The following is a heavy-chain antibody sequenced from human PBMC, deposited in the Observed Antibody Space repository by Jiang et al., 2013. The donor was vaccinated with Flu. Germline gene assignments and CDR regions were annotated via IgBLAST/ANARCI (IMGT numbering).Heavy chain of an antibody. Sequence: VESGGGVVQPGRSLRLSCSASGFIFSNYVMYWVRQSPGKGLEWVALISSGGGSKMYADSVKGRFTISRDNAKNTLFLQMNRLGTDDTAVYYCTRHGGPDSVFGGVSSFFFDFWGQGTHVTVSS. CDR1: GFIFSNYV. J-gene: IGHJ4*02. CDR2: ISSGGGSK. CDR3: TRHGGPDSVFGGVSSFFFDF. D-gene: IGHD3-16*01. V-gene: IGHV3-30-3*01.